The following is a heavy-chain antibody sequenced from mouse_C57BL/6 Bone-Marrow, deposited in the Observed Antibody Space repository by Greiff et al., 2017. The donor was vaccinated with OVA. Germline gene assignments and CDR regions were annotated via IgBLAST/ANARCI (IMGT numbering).Heavy chain of an antibody. Sequence: VKLVESGPGLVQPSQSLSITCTVSGFSLTSYGVHWVRQSPGKGLEWLGVIWSGGSTDYNAAFISRLSISKDNSKSQVFFKMNSLQADDAAIYSSARAITTVVASWGQGTLVTVSA. J-gene: IGHJ3*01. CDR2: IWSGGST. D-gene: IGHD1-1*01. V-gene: IGHV2-2*01. CDR1: GFSLTSYG. CDR3: ARAITTVVAS.